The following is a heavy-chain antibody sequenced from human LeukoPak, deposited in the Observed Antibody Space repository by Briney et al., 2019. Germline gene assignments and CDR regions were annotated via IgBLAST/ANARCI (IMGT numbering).Heavy chain of an antibody. Sequence: HSGRSLRLSCAASGFTFSSYAMHWVRQAPGKGLEWVAVISYDGSNKYYADSVKGRFTISRDNSKNTLYLQMNSLRAEDTAVYYCARDGERRGITIFGVVIRPVPPHYYYYYMDVWGKGTTVTVSS. V-gene: IGHV3-30*04. CDR3: ARDGERRGITIFGVVIRPVPPHYYYYYMDV. CDR2: ISYDGSNK. J-gene: IGHJ6*03. D-gene: IGHD3-3*01. CDR1: GFTFSSYA.